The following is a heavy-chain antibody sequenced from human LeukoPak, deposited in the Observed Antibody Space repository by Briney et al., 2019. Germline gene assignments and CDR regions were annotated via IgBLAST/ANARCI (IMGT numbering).Heavy chain of an antibody. V-gene: IGHV4-4*07. Sequence: SETLSLTCTVSGGSISNFYLSWIRQAAGKGLEWIGRIYPRGSDYNPSLKSRVTISVDTSKNQYSLKLSSVTAADTAVYYCARPMVRGRDYYYMDVWGKGTTVTISS. CDR1: GGSISNFY. CDR2: IYPRGS. J-gene: IGHJ6*03. CDR3: ARPMVRGRDYYYMDV. D-gene: IGHD3-10*01.